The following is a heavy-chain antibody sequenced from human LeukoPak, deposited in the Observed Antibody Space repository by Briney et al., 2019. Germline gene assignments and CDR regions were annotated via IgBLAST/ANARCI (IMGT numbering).Heavy chain of an antibody. CDR3: AKWGSGSYYKGSFDY. Sequence: GGSLRLSCAASGFTFSSYSMNWFRQAPGKGLEWVSTISGSGENTYYADSVKGRFTISRDNSKNTLYLQMYSLRVEDTAVYYCAKWGSGSYYKGSFDYWGQGTLVTVSS. V-gene: IGHV3-23*01. J-gene: IGHJ4*02. CDR1: GFTFSSYS. D-gene: IGHD3-10*01. CDR2: ISGSGENT.